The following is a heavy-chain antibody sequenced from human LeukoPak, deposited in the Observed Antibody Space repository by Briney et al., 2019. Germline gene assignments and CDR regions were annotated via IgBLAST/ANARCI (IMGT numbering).Heavy chain of an antibody. CDR3: ARPIESIAARGPGYTFDI. J-gene: IGHJ3*02. D-gene: IGHD6-6*01. V-gene: IGHV1-69*13. CDR1: GGTFSSYA. Sequence: GASVKVSCKASGGTFSSYAISWVRQAPGQGLEWMGGIIPIFGTANYAQKFQGRVTVTADESTSTAYMELSSLRSEDTAVYYCARPIESIAARGPGYTFDIWGQGTMVTVSS. CDR2: IIPIFGTA.